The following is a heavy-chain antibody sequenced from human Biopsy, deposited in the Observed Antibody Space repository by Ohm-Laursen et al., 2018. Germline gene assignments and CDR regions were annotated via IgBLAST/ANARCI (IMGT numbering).Heavy chain of an antibody. V-gene: IGHV1-69*04. CDR2: IISVHDIA. J-gene: IGHJ6*02. CDR3: ARTLVDCTSGTCYDVGDGMDV. Sequence: SVKVSCKASGGTFTRYAMHWVRQAPGQGLEWMGRIISVHDIANYAQKFQGRVTITADRSTSTAYMELRNLRSEDTAVYYCARTLVDCTSGTCYDVGDGMDVWGQGTTVIVSS. D-gene: IGHD2-15*01. CDR1: GGTFTRYA.